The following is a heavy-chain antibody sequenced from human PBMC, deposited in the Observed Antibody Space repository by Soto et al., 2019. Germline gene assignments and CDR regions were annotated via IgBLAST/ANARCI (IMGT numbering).Heavy chain of an antibody. Sequence: PGGSLRLSCAACGFTFRSYSINWVRQAPWKGLEWVSGIGGGGSTTYYADSVKGRLTISRDNSKNTLYMQMNKLRAEDTAVYYCSKGSGYRFGRDAWFDPLGQGTLVALSS. CDR1: GFTFRSYS. V-gene: IGHV3-23*01. CDR2: IGGGGSTT. CDR3: SKGSGYRFGRDAWFDP. D-gene: IGHD5-18*01. J-gene: IGHJ5*02.